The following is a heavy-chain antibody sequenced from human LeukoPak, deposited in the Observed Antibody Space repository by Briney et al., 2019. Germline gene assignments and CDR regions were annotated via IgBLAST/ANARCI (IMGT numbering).Heavy chain of an antibody. D-gene: IGHD6-19*01. CDR2: ISYSGST. CDR3: VRRIDSRGWYRDDY. J-gene: IGHJ4*02. Sequence: SETLSLTCTVSGDTISSYYWTWIRQPPGKGLEWIGYISYSGSTSYNPSLKGRVTISIDTSKIQFSLKLSSVTAADTAIYYCVRRIDSRGWYRDDYWGQGILVTVSS. V-gene: IGHV4-59*08. CDR1: GDTISSYY.